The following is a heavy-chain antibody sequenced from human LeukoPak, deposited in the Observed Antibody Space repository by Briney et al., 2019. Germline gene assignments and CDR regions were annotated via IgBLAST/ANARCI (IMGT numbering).Heavy chain of an antibody. V-gene: IGHV4-59*08. Sequence: SETLSLTCTVSGGSISTYYWSWIRQPPGKGLEWIGFISDSGSTDYNPSLTSRVTISVDTSENQFSLRLSSVTAADTAVYYCARHLKKDGYNYYFDYWGQGTLVTVSS. CDR1: GGSISTYY. D-gene: IGHD5-24*01. CDR3: ARHLKKDGYNYYFDY. CDR2: ISDSGST. J-gene: IGHJ4*02.